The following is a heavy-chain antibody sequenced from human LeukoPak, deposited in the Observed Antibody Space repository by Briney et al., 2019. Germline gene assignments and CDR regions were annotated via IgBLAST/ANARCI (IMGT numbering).Heavy chain of an antibody. Sequence: PSETLSLTCTVSGASISGSGYYWGWIRQPPGKGLEWIGNIYDSGSTYYNASLQSRVTISIDTSKNQFSLKLSSVTAADTAVYYCARIGKMGDDTKDYWGQGTLVTVSS. CDR1: GASISGSGYY. CDR2: IYDSGST. V-gene: IGHV4-39*07. CDR3: ARIGKMGDDTKDY. D-gene: IGHD3-16*01. J-gene: IGHJ4*02.